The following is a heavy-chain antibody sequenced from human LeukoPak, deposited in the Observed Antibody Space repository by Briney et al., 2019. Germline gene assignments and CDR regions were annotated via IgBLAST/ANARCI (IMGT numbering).Heavy chain of an antibody. D-gene: IGHD2-2*01. CDR1: GFTFSTSV. Sequence: GGSLRLSCAASGFTFSTSVMHWVRQAPGKGLEWLSFIRFDGSEKYYADSVKARFSISRDNSMNTLYLQMNSLRPEDTAVYYCAKQGLVPATAGDWGQGTLVTVSS. CDR2: IRFDGSEK. CDR3: AKQGLVPATAGD. V-gene: IGHV3-30*02. J-gene: IGHJ4*02.